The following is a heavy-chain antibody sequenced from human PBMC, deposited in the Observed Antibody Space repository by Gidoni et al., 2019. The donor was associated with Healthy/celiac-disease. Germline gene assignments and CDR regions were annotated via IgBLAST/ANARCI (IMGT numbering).Heavy chain of an antibody. CDR2: IYHSGST. Sequence: QLQLQESGSGLVKPSQTLSLTCAVSCGSLSSGGYPWSWIRQPPGKGQEWIGYIYHSGSTYYNPSLKSRVTISVDRSKNQFSLKLSSVTAADTAVYYCARGKTRGMSFDYWGQGTLVTVSS. J-gene: IGHJ4*02. CDR3: ARGKTRGMSFDY. V-gene: IGHV4-30-2*01. CDR1: CGSLSSGGYP. D-gene: IGHD6-13*01.